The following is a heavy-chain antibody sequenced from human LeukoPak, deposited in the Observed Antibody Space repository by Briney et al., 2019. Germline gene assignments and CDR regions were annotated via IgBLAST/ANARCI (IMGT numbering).Heavy chain of an antibody. CDR3: AKASLKQWLPPGPGY. V-gene: IGHV3-23*01. Sequence: PGGSLRLSCAASGFTFSSYAMSWVRQAPGKGLEWVSAISGSGGSTYYADSVKGRFTLSRDNSKNTLYLQMNSLRAEDTAVYYCAKASLKQWLPPGPGYWGQGTLVTVSS. D-gene: IGHD6-19*01. J-gene: IGHJ4*02. CDR1: GFTFSSYA. CDR2: ISGSGGST.